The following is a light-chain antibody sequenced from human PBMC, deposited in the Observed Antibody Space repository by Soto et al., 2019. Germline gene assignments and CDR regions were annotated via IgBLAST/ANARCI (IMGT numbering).Light chain of an antibody. CDR2: GAS. CDR1: QSVSSTY. CDR3: QQLNTYPPWT. Sequence: EIVLTQSPGTLSLSPGERATLSCRASQSVSSTYLAWYQQKPGQAPRLLIYGASSRATGIPDRFSGSGSGTDFTLTISRLEPEDSATYYCQQLNTYPPWTFGQGTKVEIK. J-gene: IGKJ1*01. V-gene: IGKV3-20*01.